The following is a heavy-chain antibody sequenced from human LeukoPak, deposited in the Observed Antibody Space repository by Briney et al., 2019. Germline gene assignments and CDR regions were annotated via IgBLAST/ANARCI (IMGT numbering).Heavy chain of an antibody. J-gene: IGHJ4*02. Sequence: TSETLSLTCTVSGGSISSSSYYWGWIRQPPGKGLEWIGSIYYSGSTYYNPSLKSRVTISIDTSKNQFSLKLSSVTAADTAVYYCARDGVWGQGTLVTVSS. CDR3: ARDGV. D-gene: IGHD3-16*01. CDR1: GGSISSSSYY. CDR2: IYYSGST. V-gene: IGHV4-39*07.